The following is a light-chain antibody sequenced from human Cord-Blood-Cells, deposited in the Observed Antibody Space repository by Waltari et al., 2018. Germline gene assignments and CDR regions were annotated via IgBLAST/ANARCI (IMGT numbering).Light chain of an antibody. J-gene: IGKJ5*01. Sequence: EIVMTQSPATLSVXXXXXXXLSCRASQSVSSNLAWYQQKPGQAPRLLIYGASTRATGIPARFSGSGSGTEFTLTISSLQSEDFAVYYCQQYNNWPITFDQGTRLEIK. CDR3: QQYNNWPIT. CDR1: QSVSSN. CDR2: GAS. V-gene: IGKV3-15*01.